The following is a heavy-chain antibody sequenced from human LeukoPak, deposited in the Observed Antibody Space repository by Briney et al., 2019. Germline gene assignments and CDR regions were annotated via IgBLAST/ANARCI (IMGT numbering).Heavy chain of an antibody. CDR2: INPNSGGP. CDR1: GYTFTGYY. J-gene: IGHJ6*02. CDR3: AREPQAVAGYDYFYGMYV. V-gene: IGHV1-2*02. Sequence: GASVKVSCKASGYTFTGYYMHRVRQAPGQGLEWMGWINPNSGGPNYAPKFQGRVPMTRNPSIGTAYMELSRLRSEATALYSRAREPQAVAGYDYFYGMYVCGQGTTVTVSS. D-gene: IGHD6-19*01.